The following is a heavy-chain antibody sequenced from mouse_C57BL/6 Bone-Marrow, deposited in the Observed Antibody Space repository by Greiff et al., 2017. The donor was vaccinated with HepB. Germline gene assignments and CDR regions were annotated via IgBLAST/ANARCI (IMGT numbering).Heavy chain of an antibody. J-gene: IGHJ2*01. Sequence: VQLQQSGAELVRPGASVTLSCKASGYTFTDYEMHWVKQTPVHGLEWIGAIDPETGGTAYNQKFKGKAILTADKSSSTAYMELRSLTSEDSAVYYCTREKGITTVVDYWGQGTTLTVSS. CDR3: TREKGITTVVDY. CDR2: IDPETGGT. CDR1: GYTFTDYE. V-gene: IGHV1-15*01. D-gene: IGHD1-1*01.